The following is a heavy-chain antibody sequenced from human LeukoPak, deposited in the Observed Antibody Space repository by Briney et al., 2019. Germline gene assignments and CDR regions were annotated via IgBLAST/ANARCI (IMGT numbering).Heavy chain of an antibody. CDR3: ASYRGAFFQH. CDR2: INHSGST. J-gene: IGHJ1*01. D-gene: IGHD4-23*01. CDR1: GGSFSGYY. V-gene: IGHV4-34*01. Sequence: SETLSLTXAVYGGSFSGYYWSWIRQAPGKGLEWIGEINHSGSTNYNPSLKSRVTISVDTSKNQFSLKLSSVTAADTAVYYCASYRGAFFQHWGQGTLVTVSS.